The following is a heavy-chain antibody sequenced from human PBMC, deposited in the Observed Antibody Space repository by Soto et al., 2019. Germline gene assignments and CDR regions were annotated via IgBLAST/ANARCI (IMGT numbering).Heavy chain of an antibody. V-gene: IGHV4-61*01. CDR1: GGSVSSGSYY. D-gene: IGHD5-18*01. CDR3: ARTVGYSYLYYFDY. CDR2: IYYSGST. J-gene: IGHJ4*02. Sequence: NPSETLSLTCTVSGGSVSSGSYYWSWIRQPPGKGLEWIGYIYYSGSTNYNPSLKSRVTISVDTSKNQFSLKLSSVTAADTAVYYCARTVGYSYLYYFDYWGQGTLVTVSS.